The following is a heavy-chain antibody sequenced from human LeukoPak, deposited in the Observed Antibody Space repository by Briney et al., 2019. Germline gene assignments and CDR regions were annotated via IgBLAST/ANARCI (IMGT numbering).Heavy chain of an antibody. CDR3: ARAKYSSSSQPGGWFDP. CDR1: GYTFTSYY. J-gene: IGHJ5*02. CDR2: INPSGGST. D-gene: IGHD6-6*01. V-gene: IGHV1-46*01. Sequence: GASVKVSCKASGYTFTSYYMHWVRQAPGQGLEWMGIINPSGGSTNYAQKFQGRVTMTRDTSTSTVYMELSSLRSEDTAVYYCARAKYSSSSQPGGWFDPWGQGTLVTVSS.